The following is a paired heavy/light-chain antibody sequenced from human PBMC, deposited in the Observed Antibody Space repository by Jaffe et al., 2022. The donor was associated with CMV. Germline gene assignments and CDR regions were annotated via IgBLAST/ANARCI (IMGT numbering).Heavy chain of an antibody. D-gene: IGHD1-7*01. CDR3: ARVYEYNWNSLAFYYFDY. V-gene: IGHV4-31*03. Sequence: QVQLQESGPGLVKPSQTLSLTCTVSGGSISSGGYYWSWIRQHPGKGLEWIGYIYYSGSTYYNPSLESRLTISVDTSKNQFSLRLSSVTAADTAVYYCARVYEYNWNSLAFYYFDYWGQGTLVTVSS. CDR1: GGSISSGGYY. CDR2: IYYSGST. J-gene: IGHJ4*02.
Light chain of an antibody. Sequence: DIQMTQSPSSLSASVGDRVTITCRASETIRSRLNWYQHKPGKAPKLLIYAASSLQSGVPSRFSGSGSGTDFTLTISSLQPEDFATYYCQQTYSTPLTFGGGTKVEIK. CDR3: QQTYSTPLT. CDR1: ETIRSR. CDR2: AAS. V-gene: IGKV1-39*01. J-gene: IGKJ4*01.